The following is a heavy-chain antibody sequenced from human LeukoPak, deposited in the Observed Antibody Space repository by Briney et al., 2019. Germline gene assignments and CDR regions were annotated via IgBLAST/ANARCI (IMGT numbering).Heavy chain of an antibody. D-gene: IGHD2-2*02. CDR3: ARVSLFGPAAILWFDP. CDR2: ISAYNGNT. Sequence: ASVKVSCKAAGYTFTSYGISWVRHAPGQGLEWMGWISAYNGNTNYAQKVQGRVTMTTDTSTSTAYMELKSLRSDDTAVYSCARVSLFGPAAILWFDPWGQGNLVTVSS. V-gene: IGHV1-18*01. J-gene: IGHJ5*02. CDR1: GYTFTSYG.